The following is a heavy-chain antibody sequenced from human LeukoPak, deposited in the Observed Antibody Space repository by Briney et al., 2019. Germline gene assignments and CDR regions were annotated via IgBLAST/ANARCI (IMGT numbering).Heavy chain of an antibody. J-gene: IGHJ6*03. CDR1: GFTFSSYA. CDR3: AKDRGYYYYMDV. Sequence: GGSLRHSCAASGFTFSSYAMSWVRQAPGKGLEWVSAISGSGGSTYYADSVKGRFTISRDNSKNTLYLQMNSLRAEDTAVYYCAKDRGYYYYMDVWGKGTTVTVSS. D-gene: IGHD3-10*01. V-gene: IGHV3-23*01. CDR2: ISGSGGST.